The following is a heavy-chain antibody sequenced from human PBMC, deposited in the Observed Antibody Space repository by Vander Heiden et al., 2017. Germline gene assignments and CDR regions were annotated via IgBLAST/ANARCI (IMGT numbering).Heavy chain of an antibody. Sequence: EVQLVESGGGLVQPGGSLRLSGAASGFTFSSYSMNWVRQAPGKGLEWVSYISSSSSTIYYADSVKGRFTISRDNAKNSLYLQMNSLRAEDTAVYYCARESKYSSSWVFDYWGQGTLVTVSS. CDR2: ISSSSSTI. CDR1: GFTFSSYS. D-gene: IGHD6-13*01. J-gene: IGHJ4*02. V-gene: IGHV3-48*01. CDR3: ARESKYSSSWVFDY.